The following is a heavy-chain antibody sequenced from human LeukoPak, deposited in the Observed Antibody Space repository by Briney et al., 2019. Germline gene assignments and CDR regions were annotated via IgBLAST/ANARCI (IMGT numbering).Heavy chain of an antibody. D-gene: IGHD2-21*02. CDR3: ARVVVTADLLDY. Sequence: PGGSLRLSCAASGFTFSSYSMNWVRQAPGKGLEWVSSISSSSSYIYYADSVKGRFTISRDNAKNSLYLQMNSLRAEDTAVYYCARVVVTADLLDYWGQGTLVTVSS. CDR2: ISSSSSYI. J-gene: IGHJ4*02. V-gene: IGHV3-21*01. CDR1: GFTFSSYS.